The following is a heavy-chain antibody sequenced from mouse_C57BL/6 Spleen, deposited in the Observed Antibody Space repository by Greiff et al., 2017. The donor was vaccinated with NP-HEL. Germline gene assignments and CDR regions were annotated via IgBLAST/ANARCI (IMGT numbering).Heavy chain of an antibody. Sequence: EVQGVESGEGLVKPGGSLKLSCAASGFTFSSYAMSWVRQTPEKRLEWVAYISSGGDYISYADTVKGRFTISRDNARNTLYLQMSSLKSEDTAMYYCTRDGGGYFDDWGQGTTLTVSS. J-gene: IGHJ2*01. D-gene: IGHD2-3*01. CDR2: ISSGGDYI. CDR3: TRDGGGYFDD. CDR1: GFTFSSYA. V-gene: IGHV5-9-1*02.